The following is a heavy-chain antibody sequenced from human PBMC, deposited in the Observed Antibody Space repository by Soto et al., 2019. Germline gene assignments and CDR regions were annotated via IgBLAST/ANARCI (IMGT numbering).Heavy chain of an antibody. CDR3: ARQNYYDSSGYKEY. V-gene: IGHV4-30-4*01. CDR1: GGSISSGDYY. CDR2: IYYSGST. Sequence: PSETLSLTCTVSGGSISSGDYYWSWIRQPPGKGLEWIGYIYYSGSTYYNPSLKSRVTISVDTSKNQFSLKLSSVTAADTAVYYCARQNYYDSSGYKEYWGHGTLVPVYS. D-gene: IGHD3-22*01. J-gene: IGHJ4*01.